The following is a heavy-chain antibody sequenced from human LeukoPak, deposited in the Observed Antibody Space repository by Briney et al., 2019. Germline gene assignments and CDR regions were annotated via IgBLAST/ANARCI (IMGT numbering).Heavy chain of an antibody. V-gene: IGHV1-69*05. Sequence: SVKVSCKASGGTFGSYAISWVRQAPGQGLEWMGGVIPIFGTANYAQKFQGRVTITTDESTSTAYMELSSLRSEDTAVYYCARDGSAPTPDAFDIWGQGTMVTVSS. CDR2: VIPIFGTA. D-gene: IGHD2-15*01. CDR3: ARDGSAPTPDAFDI. J-gene: IGHJ3*02. CDR1: GGTFGSYA.